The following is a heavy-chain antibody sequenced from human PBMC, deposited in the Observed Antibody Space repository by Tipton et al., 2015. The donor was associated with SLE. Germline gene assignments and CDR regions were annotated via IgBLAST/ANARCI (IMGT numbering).Heavy chain of an antibody. D-gene: IGHD6-13*01. V-gene: IGHV1-46*01. CDR3: ARDVRAGYGMDV. CDR1: GYTFTSYG. CDR2: INPSGGST. Sequence: QLVQSGAEVKKPGASVKVSCKASGYTFTSYGISWVRQAPGQGLEWMGIINPSGGSTSYAQKFQGRVTMTRDTSTSTVYMELSSLRSEDTAVYYCARDVRAGYGMDVWGQGTTVTVSS. J-gene: IGHJ6*02.